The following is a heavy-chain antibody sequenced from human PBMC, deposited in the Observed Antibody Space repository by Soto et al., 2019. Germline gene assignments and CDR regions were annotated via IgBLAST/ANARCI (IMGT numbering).Heavy chain of an antibody. Sequence: QVQLVQSGAEVKKPGSSVKVSCKASGGTCSSYTIIWVRQAPGQGLEWMGRIIPILGIANYAQKFQGRVTITADKSSSTAYMELSSLRSEATAVYYCASPVRGWFDPWGQGALVTVSS. D-gene: IGHD3-10*01. CDR2: IIPILGIA. CDR1: GGTCSSYT. V-gene: IGHV1-69*02. CDR3: ASPVRGWFDP. J-gene: IGHJ5*02.